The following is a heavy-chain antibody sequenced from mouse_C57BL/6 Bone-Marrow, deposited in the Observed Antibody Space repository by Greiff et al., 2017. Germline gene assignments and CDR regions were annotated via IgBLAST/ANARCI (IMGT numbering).Heavy chain of an antibody. D-gene: IGHD1-1*01. CDR3: TVDYGSSFDY. CDR1: GFTFSNYW. J-gene: IGHJ2*01. V-gene: IGHV6-3*01. CDR2: ISLKSDNYAT. Sequence: DVKLVEPGGGLVQPGGSMKLSCVASGFTFSNYWMNWVRQSPEKGLEWVAQISLKSDNYATHYEASVKGRVTISRDDSKSSVYLQMNNLSAEDTGIYYCTVDYGSSFDYWGQGTTLTVSS.